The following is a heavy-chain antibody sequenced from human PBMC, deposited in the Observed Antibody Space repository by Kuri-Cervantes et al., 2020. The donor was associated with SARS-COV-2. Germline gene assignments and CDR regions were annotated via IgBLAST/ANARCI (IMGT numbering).Heavy chain of an antibody. D-gene: IGHD3-16*01. CDR3: ARTPPGGKGDYFDY. CDR1: GGSISSSSYY. CDR2: IYYSGST. V-gene: IGHV4-39*07. Sequence: SETLSLTCTVSGGSISSSSYYWGWIRQPPGKGLEWIGSIYYSGSTYYNPSPKSRVTISVDTSKNQFSLKLSSVTAADTAVYYCARTPPGGKGDYFDYWGQGTLVTVSS. J-gene: IGHJ4*02.